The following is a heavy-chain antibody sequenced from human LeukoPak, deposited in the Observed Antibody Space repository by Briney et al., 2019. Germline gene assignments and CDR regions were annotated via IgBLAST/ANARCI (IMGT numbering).Heavy chain of an antibody. CDR2: INHSGST. J-gene: IGHJ4*02. Sequence: SETLSLTCAVYGGSFSGYYWSWIRQPPGKGLEWIGEINHSGSTNYNPSLKSRVTISVDTSKNQFSLKLSSVTAADTAVYYCARHVYYYDSSGFVSEFDYWGQGTLVTVSS. D-gene: IGHD3-22*01. V-gene: IGHV4-34*01. CDR1: GGSFSGYY. CDR3: ARHVYYYDSSGFVSEFDY.